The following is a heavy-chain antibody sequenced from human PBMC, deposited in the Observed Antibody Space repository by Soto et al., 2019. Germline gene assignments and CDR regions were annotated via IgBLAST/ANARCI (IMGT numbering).Heavy chain of an antibody. CDR2: ISYDGSNK. CDR3: AKVPIAGPFDY. D-gene: IGHD1-1*01. Sequence: GGSLRLSCAASGFTFSSYGMHWVRQAPGKGLEWVAVISYDGSNKYYADSVKGRFTISRDNSKNTLYLQMNSLRAENTAVYYCAKVPIAGPFDYWGQGTLVTV. V-gene: IGHV3-30*18. CDR1: GFTFSSYG. J-gene: IGHJ4*02.